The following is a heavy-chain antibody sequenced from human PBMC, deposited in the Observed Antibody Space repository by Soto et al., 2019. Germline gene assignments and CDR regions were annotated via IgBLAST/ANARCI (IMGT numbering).Heavy chain of an antibody. J-gene: IGHJ4*02. CDR2: IIPIFGTA. Sequence: SVKVSCKASGGTFSSYAISWVRQAPGQGLEWMGGIIPIFGTANYAQRFQGRVTITADESTSTAYMELSSLRSEDTAVYYCARGGVVAAIIDYWGQGTLVTVSS. V-gene: IGHV1-69*13. D-gene: IGHD2-15*01. CDR1: GGTFSSYA. CDR3: ARGGVVAAIIDY.